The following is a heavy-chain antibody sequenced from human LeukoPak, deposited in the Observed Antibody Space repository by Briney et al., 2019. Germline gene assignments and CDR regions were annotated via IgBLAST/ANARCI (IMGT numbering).Heavy chain of an antibody. J-gene: IGHJ4*02. CDR3: AREVGQWLVHIDY. V-gene: IGHV1-2*02. D-gene: IGHD6-19*01. CDR2: INPNSGGT. Sequence: ASVKVSCKASGYTFTGYYMHWVRQAPGQGLEWMGWINPNSGGTNYAQKFQGRVTMTRDTSISIAYMELSRLRSDDTAVYYCAREVGQWLVHIDYWGQGTLVTVSS. CDR1: GYTFTGYY.